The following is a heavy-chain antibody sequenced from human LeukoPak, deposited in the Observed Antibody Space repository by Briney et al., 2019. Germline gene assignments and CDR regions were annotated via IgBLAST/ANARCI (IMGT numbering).Heavy chain of an antibody. Sequence: PSETLSLTCTVSGGSISSYYWSWIRQPPGKGLEWIGYIYYGGSTNYNPSLKSRVTISVDTSKNQFSLKLSSVTAADTAVYYCARDAYDSSGYYSRDWGQGTLVTVSS. V-gene: IGHV4-59*01. J-gene: IGHJ4*02. CDR3: ARDAYDSSGYYSRD. D-gene: IGHD3-22*01. CDR1: GGSISSYY. CDR2: IYYGGST.